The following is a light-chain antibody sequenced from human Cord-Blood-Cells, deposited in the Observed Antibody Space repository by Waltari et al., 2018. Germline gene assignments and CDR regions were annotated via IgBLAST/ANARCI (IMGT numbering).Light chain of an antibody. V-gene: IGKV3-11*01. CDR3: QQRSNWVT. J-gene: IGKJ4*01. CDR2: DAS. CDR1: QTVSSY. Sequence: EIVLTQSPATLPFSPGERATFSCSSSQTVSSYLACCQQKPGQAPSLLIYDASNRATGIPARFSSSASGTDFTLTISSLEPEDFAVYCSQQRSNWVTFGGGTKVEIK.